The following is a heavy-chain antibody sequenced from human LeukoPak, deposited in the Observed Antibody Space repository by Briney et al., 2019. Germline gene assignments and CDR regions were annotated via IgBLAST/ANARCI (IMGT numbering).Heavy chain of an antibody. J-gene: IGHJ4*02. CDR1: GFTFSDYY. V-gene: IGHV3-11*04. D-gene: IGHD3-16*01. Sequence: GGSLRLSCAASGFTFSDYYMSWIRQAPGKGLEWVSYISSSGSTIYYADSVKGRFTISRDNSKNTLYLQMNSLRADDTAVYYCAKDTPLCYFDYWGQGTLVTVSS. CDR2: ISSSGSTI. CDR3: AKDTPLCYFDY.